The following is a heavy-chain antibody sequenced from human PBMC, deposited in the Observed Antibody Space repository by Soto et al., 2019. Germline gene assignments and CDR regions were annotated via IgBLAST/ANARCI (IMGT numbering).Heavy chain of an antibody. CDR2: FSGSDGRT. Sequence: PGELLRPYCAAFGITISSYAMIWVRLAPGKGLEWVLVFSGSDGRTYYADSVKGRFTISRDNSKNTLYLQMNSLRAEDTAVYYCAKGSGGIGGSFDYWGQGT. J-gene: IGHJ4*02. V-gene: IGHV3-23*01. CDR3: AKGSGGIGGSFDY. CDR1: GITISSYA. D-gene: IGHD2-15*01.